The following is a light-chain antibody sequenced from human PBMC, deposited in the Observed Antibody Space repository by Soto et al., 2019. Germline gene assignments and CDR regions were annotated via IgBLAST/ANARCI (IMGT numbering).Light chain of an antibody. CDR3: QQYNNWPPIT. V-gene: IGKV3-15*01. CDR1: QSVTTN. CDR2: GAS. Sequence: ERVMTQSPGTLSVSPGERATLSCRASQSVTTNLAWYQQKPGQAPRLLIYGASTRATGVPARFSGSGSGTEFSLTISSLQSEDSAVYYCQQYNNWPPITFGQGTRLEIK. J-gene: IGKJ5*01.